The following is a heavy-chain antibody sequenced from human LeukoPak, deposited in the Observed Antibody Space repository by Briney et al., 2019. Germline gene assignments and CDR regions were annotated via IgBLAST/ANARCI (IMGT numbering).Heavy chain of an antibody. D-gene: IGHD6-19*01. J-gene: IGHJ4*02. V-gene: IGHV1-8*01. CDR3: ARGLAVAGTGY. Sequence: GASVKVSCKASGYSFTSYDLSWVRQATGQGLEWMGWMNPNSGNTGYAQKFQGRVTMTRDTSISTAYMGLTSLTSEDTAIYYCARGLAVAGTGYWGQGTLVTVSS. CDR2: MNPNSGNT. CDR1: GYSFTSYD.